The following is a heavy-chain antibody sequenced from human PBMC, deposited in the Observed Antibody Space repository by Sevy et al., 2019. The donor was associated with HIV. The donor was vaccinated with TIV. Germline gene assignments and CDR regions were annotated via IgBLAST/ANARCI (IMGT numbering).Heavy chain of an antibody. V-gene: IGHV3-64*01. D-gene: IGHD3-22*01. CDR2: FSSNGGST. CDR3: ARGGLVVITSPLDF. J-gene: IGHJ4*02. CDR1: GFTFSSYA. Sequence: GGSLRLSCAASGFTFSSYAMHWVRQAPEKGLEYVSAFSSNGGSTYYANSVKGRFTISRDNSKNTLYLQMGSLRGEDMAAYYCARGGLVVITSPLDFWGQGTLVTVSS.